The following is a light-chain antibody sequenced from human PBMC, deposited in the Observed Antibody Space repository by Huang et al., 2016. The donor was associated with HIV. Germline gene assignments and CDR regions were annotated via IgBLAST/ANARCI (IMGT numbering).Light chain of an antibody. Sequence: EIVLTQSPGTLSLSPGERATLSCRASQRVSSNYLAWYLQKPGQAPTLLIDGASSRDTDSPDRFSGSGSGTDFTLTISRLEPEDFAVYYCHQYGSPPFTFGPGTKVDIK. J-gene: IGKJ3*01. CDR3: HQYGSPPFT. CDR2: GAS. CDR1: QRVSSNY. V-gene: IGKV3-20*01.